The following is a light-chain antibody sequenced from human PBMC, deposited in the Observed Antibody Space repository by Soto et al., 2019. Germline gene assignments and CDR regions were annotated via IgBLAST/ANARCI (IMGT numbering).Light chain of an antibody. Sequence: QSALTQPASVSGSTGQSITISCTGTSSDVGSYSLVSWYQQHPGKAPKLMIYEGSKRPSGVSNRFSGSKSGNTASLTISGLQAEDEADYYCCSYAGSSTSWVFGGGTKLTVL. CDR1: SSDVGSYSL. CDR2: EGS. J-gene: IGLJ3*02. CDR3: CSYAGSSTSWV. V-gene: IGLV2-23*01.